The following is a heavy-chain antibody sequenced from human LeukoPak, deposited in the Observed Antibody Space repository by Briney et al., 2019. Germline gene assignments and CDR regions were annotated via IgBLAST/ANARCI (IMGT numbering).Heavy chain of an antibody. CDR1: GGSISSSSDY. V-gene: IGHV4-39*01. J-gene: IGHJ3*01. CDR2: IYYGGST. D-gene: IGHD3-10*01. CDR3: ARFVTMVRGGIQDAFDV. Sequence: SETLSPTCTVSGGSISSSSDYWGWIRQPPGKGLEWIGSIYYGGSTYYNPSLKSRVTISVDTSKNQFSLNLSSVTAADTTMYYCARFVTMVRGGIQDAFDVWGQGTMVTVSS.